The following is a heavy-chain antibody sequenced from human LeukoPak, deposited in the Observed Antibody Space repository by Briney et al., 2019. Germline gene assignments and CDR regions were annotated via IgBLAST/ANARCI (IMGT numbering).Heavy chain of an antibody. CDR1: GGSISSYY. V-gene: IGHV4-59*01. Sequence: SETLSLTCTVSGGSISSYYWSWIRQPPGKGLEWIGYIYYSGSTNYNPSLKSRVTISVDTSKTHFSLKLSSVTAADTAVYYCARNGAAWDYYFDYWGQGTLVTVSS. CDR2: IYYSGST. D-gene: IGHD4-17*01. CDR3: ARNGAAWDYYFDY. J-gene: IGHJ4*02.